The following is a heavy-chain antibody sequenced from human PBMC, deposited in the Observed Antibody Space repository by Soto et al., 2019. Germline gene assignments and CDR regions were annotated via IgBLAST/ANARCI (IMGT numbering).Heavy chain of an antibody. D-gene: IGHD3-22*01. CDR2: INAGNGNT. J-gene: IGHJ3*02. Sequence: ASVKVSCKASGYTFTSYALHWVRQAPGQGLEWMAWINAGNGNTKSSQKFQGRVTMTRDTSTSTVYMELSSLRSEDTAVYYCARVLPSRYYYDSSGYIDAFDIWGQGTMVTVSS. CDR1: GYTFTSYA. CDR3: ARVLPSRYYYDSSGYIDAFDI. V-gene: IGHV1-3*01.